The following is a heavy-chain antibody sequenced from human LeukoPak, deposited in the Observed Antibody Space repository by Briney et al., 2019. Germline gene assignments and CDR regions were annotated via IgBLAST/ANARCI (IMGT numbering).Heavy chain of an antibody. D-gene: IGHD6-13*01. V-gene: IGHV3-53*01. Sequence: PGGSLRLSCAASGFTFSSNYMSWVRQAPGKGLEWVSVIYSGGSTYYADSVKGRFTISRDNSKNTLYLQMNSLRAEDTAVYYCARSSSWYGVDYWGQGTLVTVSS. CDR3: ARSSSWYGVDY. CDR2: IYSGGST. CDR1: GFTFSSNY. J-gene: IGHJ4*02.